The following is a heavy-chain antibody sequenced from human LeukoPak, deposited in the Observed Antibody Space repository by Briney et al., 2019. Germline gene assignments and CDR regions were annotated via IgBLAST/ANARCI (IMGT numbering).Heavy chain of an antibody. CDR3: ARLDYTICSGGSCPFDY. V-gene: IGHV5-51*01. CDR2: IYPGDSDT. CDR1: ADSFTSNW. J-gene: IGHJ4*02. D-gene: IGHD2-15*01. Sequence: GASLKISCKGSADSFTSNWICWLRQMPGNPLEWMGIIYPGDSDTRYSPSFQGQVTISADKSSRTAYLQWSSLKHSQLAMYERARLDYTICSGGSCPFDYWGQGTLVTVSS.